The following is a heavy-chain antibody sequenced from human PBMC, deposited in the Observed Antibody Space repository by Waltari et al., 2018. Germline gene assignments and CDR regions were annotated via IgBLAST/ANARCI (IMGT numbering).Heavy chain of an antibody. V-gene: IGHV3-15*01. J-gene: IGHJ4*01. CDR2: ITSKSDGATT. CDR1: GFRFTPAW. CDR3: TTLDAPWGG. D-gene: IGHD7-27*01. Sequence: EVQMVESGGGSMKPGDSLRLSCVASGFRFTPAWLTWVRQAPGKGGEWVGRITSKSDGATTDYAAPVKGRFSISREDSQNMVFLQMNSLRTEDTAIYFCTTLDAPWGGWGHGTLVTVSS.